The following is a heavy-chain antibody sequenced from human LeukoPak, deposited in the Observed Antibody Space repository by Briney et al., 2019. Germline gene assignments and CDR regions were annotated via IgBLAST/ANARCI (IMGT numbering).Heavy chain of an antibody. J-gene: IGHJ5*02. CDR2: IIPIFGST. Sequence: ASVKVSCKASGYTFTGYYMHWVRQAPGQGLEWMGGIIPIFGSTNYAQKFQGRITITTDETRSTAYMELRSLRFEDTAVYYCARGGAVVITTEIDWFDPWGQGTQVTVSS. V-gene: IGHV1-69*05. CDR1: GYTFTGYY. CDR3: ARGGAVVITTEIDWFDP. D-gene: IGHD3-16*02.